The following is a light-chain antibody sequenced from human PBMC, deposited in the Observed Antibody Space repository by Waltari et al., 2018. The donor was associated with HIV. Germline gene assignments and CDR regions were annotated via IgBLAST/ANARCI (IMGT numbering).Light chain of an antibody. CDR2: GAA. Sequence: EIVLTQSPGTLSLSPGERATLSCRASQSVISSYLAWYQQKPGQAPRPLSYGAASRATGIPDRFSGSVSGTDFTLTISRLEPEDFAVYYCQQYGSSNWTFGQGTKVEIK. CDR1: QSVISSY. V-gene: IGKV3-20*01. CDR3: QQYGSSNWT. J-gene: IGKJ1*01.